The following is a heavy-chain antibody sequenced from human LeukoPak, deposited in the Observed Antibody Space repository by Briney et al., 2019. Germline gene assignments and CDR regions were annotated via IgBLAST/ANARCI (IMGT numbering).Heavy chain of an antibody. CDR3: ARQTSMGRSGDY. Sequence: LGESLKISCKASGYRFTSYWIGWVRQMPGKGLEWMGIIDPSDSETRYTPSFQGHVTISVDKSLTTAYQQWNSLKASDTAMYFCARQTSMGRSGDYWGQGTLVTVSS. J-gene: IGHJ4*02. CDR2: IDPSDSET. D-gene: IGHD7-27*01. V-gene: IGHV5-51*01. CDR1: GYRFTSYW.